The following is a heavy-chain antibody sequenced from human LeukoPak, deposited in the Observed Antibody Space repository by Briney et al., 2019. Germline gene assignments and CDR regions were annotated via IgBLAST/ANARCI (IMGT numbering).Heavy chain of an antibody. CDR2: ISSSSSYI. CDR1: GFTFSSYS. CDR3: ARDSYYDILTGYLRYFDY. J-gene: IGHJ4*02. Sequence: GGSLRLTCAASGFTFSSYSINWVRQAPGKGLEWVSSISSSSSYIYYADLVKGRFTISRDNAKNSLYLQMNSLRAEDTAVYYCARDSYYDILTGYLRYFDYWGQGTLVTVSS. V-gene: IGHV3-21*01. D-gene: IGHD3-9*01.